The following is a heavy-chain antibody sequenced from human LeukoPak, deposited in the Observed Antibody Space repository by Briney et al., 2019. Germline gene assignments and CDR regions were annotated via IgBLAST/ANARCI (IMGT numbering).Heavy chain of an antibody. Sequence: GGSLRLSCAASGFTFSSYAMSWVRQAPGKGREWVSAISGSGGSTYYADSVKGRFTISRDNSKNTLYLQMNSLRAEDTAVYYCAKSVVPAAIWNWFDPWGQGTLVTVSS. CDR2: ISGSGGST. CDR1: GFTFSSYA. D-gene: IGHD2-2*02. J-gene: IGHJ5*02. CDR3: AKSVVPAAIWNWFDP. V-gene: IGHV3-23*01.